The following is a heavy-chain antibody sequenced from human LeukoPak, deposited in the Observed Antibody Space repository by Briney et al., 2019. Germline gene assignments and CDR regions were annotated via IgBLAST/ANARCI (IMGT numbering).Heavy chain of an antibody. CDR3: VRDETTLYCSGGSCYQFDY. J-gene: IGHJ4*02. Sequence: ASVTVSCKASGYTFTGYYMHWVRQAPGQGLEWMGWINPNSGGTNYAQKFQGRVTMTTDTSISTAYLELSSLRSDDTAVYYCVRDETTLYCSGGSCYQFDYWGQGTLVTVSS. CDR1: GYTFTGYY. V-gene: IGHV1-2*02. D-gene: IGHD2-15*01. CDR2: INPNSGGT.